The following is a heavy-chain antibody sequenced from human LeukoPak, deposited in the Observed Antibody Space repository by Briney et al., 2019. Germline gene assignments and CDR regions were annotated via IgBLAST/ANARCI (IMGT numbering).Heavy chain of an antibody. V-gene: IGHV3-48*02. CDR2: INHNAEMI. Sequence: PGGSLRLSCEGSGFPFGSYVMSWVRQAPGKGLEWIAYINHNAEMIFYPDFVKGRFTISRDNPKKSLYLQMNALRYEDTAIYYCARDHAWAFDLWGQGTLVTVSS. CDR3: ARDHAWAFDL. D-gene: IGHD2-2*01. J-gene: IGHJ4*02. CDR1: GFPFGSYV.